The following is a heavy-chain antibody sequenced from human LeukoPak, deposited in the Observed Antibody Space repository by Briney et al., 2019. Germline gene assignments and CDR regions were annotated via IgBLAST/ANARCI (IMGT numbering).Heavy chain of an antibody. CDR3: AGGSRARYCSSTSCYTYDY. Sequence: SETLSLTCAVSGGSISSSNWWSWVRQPPGKGLEWIGEIYHSGSTNYNPSLKSRVTISVDKSKNQFSLKLSSVTAADTAVYYCAGGSRARYCSSTSCYTYDYWGQGTLVTVSS. D-gene: IGHD2-2*02. CDR1: GGSISSSNW. CDR2: IYHSGST. V-gene: IGHV4-4*02. J-gene: IGHJ4*02.